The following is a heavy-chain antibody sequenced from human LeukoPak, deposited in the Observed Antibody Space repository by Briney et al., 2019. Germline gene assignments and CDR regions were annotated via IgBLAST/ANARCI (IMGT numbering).Heavy chain of an antibody. J-gene: IGHJ3*02. CDR1: GGSFSGYY. V-gene: IGHV4-34*01. CDR3: ARVTTPIDAFDI. D-gene: IGHD4-11*01. CDR2: INHSGST. Sequence: PSETLSLTCAVYGGSFSGYYWSWIRQPPGKGLEWIGEINHSGSTNYNPSLKSRVTISVDTSKNQFSLKLSSVTAADTAVYYCARVTTPIDAFDIWGQGTMVTVSS.